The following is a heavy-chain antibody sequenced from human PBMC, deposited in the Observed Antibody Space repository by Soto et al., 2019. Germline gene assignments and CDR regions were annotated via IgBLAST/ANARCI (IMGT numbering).Heavy chain of an antibody. Sequence: QVQLVQSGSEVKKPGASVKVSCKTSGYSFTTYGISWVRQAPGQGLEWIGWISTHNGDTEFAQNFQGRVTMTTDTSTTTAYMELRSLRSDDTAVYYCAREGSRPYYYYGMDVWGPGTTVTVSS. V-gene: IGHV1-18*01. CDR3: AREGSRPYYYYGMDV. D-gene: IGHD2-15*01. CDR2: ISTHNGDT. CDR1: GYSFTTYG. J-gene: IGHJ6*02.